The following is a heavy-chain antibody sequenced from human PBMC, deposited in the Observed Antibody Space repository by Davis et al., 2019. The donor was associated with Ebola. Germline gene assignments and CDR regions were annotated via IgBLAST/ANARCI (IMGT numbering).Heavy chain of an antibody. D-gene: IGHD4-17*01. Sequence: GESLKISCAVSTFTFSTYSMNWVRQAPGKGLEWVSSISGSSFYTYYSNSVKGRFTISRDNAKNSLYLQMNSLRAEDTAVYYCAREAVTSLDYWGQGTLVTVSS. CDR1: TFTFSTYS. J-gene: IGHJ4*02. CDR2: ISGSSFYT. V-gene: IGHV3-21*01. CDR3: AREAVTSLDY.